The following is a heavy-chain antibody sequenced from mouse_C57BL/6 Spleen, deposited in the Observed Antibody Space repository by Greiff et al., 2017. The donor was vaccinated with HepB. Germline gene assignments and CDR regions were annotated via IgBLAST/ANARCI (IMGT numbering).Heavy chain of an antibody. J-gene: IGHJ4*01. Sequence: EVKLMESGGGLVKPGGSLKLSCAASGFTFSDYGMHWVRQAPEKGLEWVAYISSGSSTIYYADTVKGRFTISRDNAKNTLFLQMTSLRSEDTAMYYCARADYGSSLYAMDYWGQGTSVTVSS. V-gene: IGHV5-17*01. CDR2: ISSGSSTI. CDR1: GFTFSDYG. D-gene: IGHD1-1*01. CDR3: ARADYGSSLYAMDY.